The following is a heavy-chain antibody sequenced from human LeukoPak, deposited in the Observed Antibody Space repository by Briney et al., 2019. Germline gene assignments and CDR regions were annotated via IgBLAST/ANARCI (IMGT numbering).Heavy chain of an antibody. J-gene: IGHJ4*02. Sequence: GGSLRLSCAASAFTFRSCSMNWVRQAPGKGLEWVSSISSSSSYIYYADSVKGRFTISRDNAKNSLYLQMNSLRAEDTAVYYCAKDRPGIAAADIDYWGQGTLVTVSS. CDR3: AKDRPGIAAADIDY. V-gene: IGHV3-21*01. CDR2: ISSSSSYI. D-gene: IGHD6-13*01. CDR1: AFTFRSCS.